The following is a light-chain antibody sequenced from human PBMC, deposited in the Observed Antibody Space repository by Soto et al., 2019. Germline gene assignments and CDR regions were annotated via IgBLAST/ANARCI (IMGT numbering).Light chain of an antibody. V-gene: IGKV3-11*01. J-gene: IGKJ5*01. CDR2: DAY. Sequence: VLTQSPVTLSLSPGERATLSCRASQSFRGLLAWYQQKPGQAPRLLIYDAYNRATGIQPRFSGSGSGTDFTLTIRSLEPEDSAVYYCKQRHMWPITFGQGTRLEIK. CDR1: QSFRGL. CDR3: KQRHMWPIT.